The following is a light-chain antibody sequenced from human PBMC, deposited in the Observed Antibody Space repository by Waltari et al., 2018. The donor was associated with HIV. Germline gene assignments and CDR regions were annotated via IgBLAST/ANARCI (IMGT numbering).Light chain of an antibody. Sequence: VLTQSPATLSLSPGESATLSCRASQSISNYLAWYRQKPGQAPRLLIYDASNRAIDTPLSVTGSGSGTDFTLTISSLEPEDSAVYYCQQRSDWPPTFGQGTRLDIK. J-gene: IGKJ5*01. CDR1: QSISNY. V-gene: IGKV3-11*01. CDR2: DAS. CDR3: QQRSDWPPT.